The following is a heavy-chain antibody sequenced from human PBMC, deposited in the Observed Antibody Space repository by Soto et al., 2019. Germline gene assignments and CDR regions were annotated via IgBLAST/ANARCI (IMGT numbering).Heavy chain of an antibody. CDR1: GFTFSSYW. CDR2: INSDGSST. CDR3: ARGPHSIAVAGAFDY. Sequence: GGSLRLSCAASGFTFSSYWMHWVRQAPGKGLVWVSRINSDGSSTSYADSVKGRFTISRDNAKNTLYLQMNSLRAEDTAVYYCARGPHSIAVAGAFDYWGQGTLVTVSS. D-gene: IGHD6-19*01. V-gene: IGHV3-74*01. J-gene: IGHJ4*02.